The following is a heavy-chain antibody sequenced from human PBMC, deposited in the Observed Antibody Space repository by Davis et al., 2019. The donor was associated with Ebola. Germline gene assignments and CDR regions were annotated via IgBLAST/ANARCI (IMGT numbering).Heavy chain of an antibody. CDR3: ARGRPYGPRYFDY. Sequence: SETLSLTCTVSGGSVSSGSYYWSWIRQPPEKGLEWIGEINHSGSTNYNPSLKSRVTISVDTSKNQFSLKLSSVTAADTAVYYCARGRPYGPRYFDYWGQGTLVTVSS. J-gene: IGHJ4*02. CDR2: INHSGST. CDR1: GGSVSSGSYY. D-gene: IGHD4-17*01. V-gene: IGHV4-61*01.